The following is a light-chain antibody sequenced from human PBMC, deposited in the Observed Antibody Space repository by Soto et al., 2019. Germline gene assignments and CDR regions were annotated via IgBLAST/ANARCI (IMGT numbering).Light chain of an antibody. J-gene: IGKJ1*01. CDR1: QSISTR. CDR3: QQYSSYTRT. V-gene: IGKV1-5*01. Sequence: DIQLTQSPSTLCASVGDRVTLTCRASQSISTRLAWYQQKPGKAPKLLIYDASSLESGVPSRFSGSGSGTEFTLSISSVQPDDFATYHCQQYSSYTRTFGQGTKVDIK. CDR2: DAS.